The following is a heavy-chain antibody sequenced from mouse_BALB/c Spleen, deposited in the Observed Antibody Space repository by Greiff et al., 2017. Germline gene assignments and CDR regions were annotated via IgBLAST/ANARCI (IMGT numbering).Heavy chain of an antibody. Sequence: EVQRVESGGGLVQPGGSLRLSCATSGFTFTDYYMSWVRQPPGKALEWLGFIRNKANGYTTEYSASVKGRFTISRDNSQSILYLQMNTLRAEDSATYYCARGTLLYWYFDVWGAGTTVTVSS. CDR3: ARGTLLYWYFDV. D-gene: IGHD3-3*01. CDR1: GFTFTDYY. V-gene: IGHV7-3*02. CDR2: IRNKANGYTT. J-gene: IGHJ1*01.